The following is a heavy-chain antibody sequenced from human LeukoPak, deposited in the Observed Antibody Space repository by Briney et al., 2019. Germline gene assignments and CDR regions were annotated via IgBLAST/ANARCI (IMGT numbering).Heavy chain of an antibody. J-gene: IGHJ4*02. V-gene: IGHV3-30*18. CDR2: ISYDGSNK. Sequence: PGGSLRLSCAASGFTFSSYGMHWVRQAPGKGLEWVAAISYDGSNKYYADSVKGRFTISRDNSKNTLYLQMNSLRAEDTAVYYCAKDWASWIQLWLLDYWGQGTLVTVSS. CDR1: GFTFSSYG. D-gene: IGHD5-18*01. CDR3: AKDWASWIQLWLLDY.